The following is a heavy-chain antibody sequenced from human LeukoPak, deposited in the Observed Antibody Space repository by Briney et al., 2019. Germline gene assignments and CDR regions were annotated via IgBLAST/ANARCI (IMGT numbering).Heavy chain of an antibody. CDR1: GGSFSGYL. CDR3: ARRHRTGTKGNSLDY. CDR2: INHSGSA. Sequence: PSETLSLTCGVYGGSFSGYLWNWIRQPPGKGLEWLGEINHSGSANYHPSLKSRVTISVDTSKNQFSLKLSSVTAADTAVYYCARRHRTGTKGNSLDYWGQGTLVTVSS. V-gene: IGHV4-34*01. D-gene: IGHD1/OR15-1a*01. J-gene: IGHJ4*02.